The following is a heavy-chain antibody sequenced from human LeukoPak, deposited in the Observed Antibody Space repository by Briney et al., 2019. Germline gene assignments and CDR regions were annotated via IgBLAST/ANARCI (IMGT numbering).Heavy chain of an antibody. D-gene: IGHD3-3*01. Sequence: PSETLSLTCTVSGGSISSYYWSWIRQPPGKGLEWIGYIYYSGSTNYNPSLKSRVTISVDTSKNQFSLKLSSVTAADTAVYYCASRPFWSGYYYWGQGTLVTVSS. CDR3: ASRPFWSGYYY. CDR2: IYYSGST. CDR1: GGSISSYY. J-gene: IGHJ4*02. V-gene: IGHV4-59*08.